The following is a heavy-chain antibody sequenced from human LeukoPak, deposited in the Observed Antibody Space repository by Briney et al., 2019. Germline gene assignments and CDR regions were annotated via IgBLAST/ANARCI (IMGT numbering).Heavy chain of an antibody. CDR3: ARSIAAAGTWRNWFDP. J-gene: IGHJ5*02. CDR2: INPNSGGT. Sequence: ASVKVSCKASGYTFTGYYMHWVRQAPGQGLEWMGWINPNSGGTNYAQKFQGRVTMTRDTSISTAYMELSSLRSEDTAVYYCARSIAAAGTWRNWFDPWGQGTLVTVSS. V-gene: IGHV1-2*02. D-gene: IGHD6-13*01. CDR1: GYTFTGYY.